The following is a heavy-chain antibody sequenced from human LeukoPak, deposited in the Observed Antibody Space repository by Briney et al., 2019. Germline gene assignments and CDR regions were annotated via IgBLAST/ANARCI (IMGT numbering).Heavy chain of an antibody. CDR2: IKQDGSEK. CDR3: ARASWELLLVTYYYMDV. CDR1: GFTFSSYW. J-gene: IGHJ6*03. D-gene: IGHD1-26*01. Sequence: GGSLRLSCAASGFTFSSYWMSWVRQAPGKGLEWVANIKQDGSEKYYVDSVKGRFTISRDNAKNSLYLQMNSLRAEDTAVYYCARASWELLLVTYYYMDVWGKGTTVTVSS. V-gene: IGHV3-7*04.